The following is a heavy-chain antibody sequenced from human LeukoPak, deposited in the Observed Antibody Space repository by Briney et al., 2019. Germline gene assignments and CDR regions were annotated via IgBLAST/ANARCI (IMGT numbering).Heavy chain of an antibody. CDR1: GFTFGSYG. CDR3: AKDLIVSGTATILDY. D-gene: IGHD5-24*01. CDR2: ISYDASYA. V-gene: IGHV3-30*18. J-gene: IGHJ4*02. Sequence: GGSLRLSCAASGFTFGSYGMHWVRQAPGKGLEWVAVISYDASYANYADSVKGRFTISRDNSKNTLYLQMNSLRAEDTAVYYCAKDLIVSGTATILDYWGQGTLVTVSS.